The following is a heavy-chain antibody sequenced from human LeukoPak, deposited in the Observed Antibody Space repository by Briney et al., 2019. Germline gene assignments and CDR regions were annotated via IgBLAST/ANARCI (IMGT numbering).Heavy chain of an antibody. CDR3: AKVPYSDYGSGRPPFMDV. J-gene: IGHJ6*02. D-gene: IGHD3-10*01. CDR1: GFTFSNYA. CDR2: ISDSGDST. Sequence: GGSLRLSCAASGFTFSNYAVSWVRQAPGKGLEWVSTISDSGDSTYYADSVKGRFTISRDNYKNTLYLQMDSLRAEDAAIYYCAKVPYSDYGSGRPPFMDVWGQGTTVAVSS. V-gene: IGHV3-23*01.